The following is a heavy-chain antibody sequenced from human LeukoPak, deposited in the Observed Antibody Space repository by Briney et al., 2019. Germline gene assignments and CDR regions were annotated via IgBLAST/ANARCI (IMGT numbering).Heavy chain of an antibody. Sequence: SQTLSLTCAASGGSISSGGYSWSWIRQPPGKGLEWIGYIYHSGSTYYNPSLKSRVTISVDRSKNQFSLKLSSVTAADTAVYYCARASEAYYYDSSGYYYVPVDAFDIWGQGTMVTVSS. CDR3: ARASEAYYYDSSGYYYVPVDAFDI. J-gene: IGHJ3*02. CDR1: GGSISSGGYS. D-gene: IGHD3-22*01. CDR2: IYHSGST. V-gene: IGHV4-30-2*01.